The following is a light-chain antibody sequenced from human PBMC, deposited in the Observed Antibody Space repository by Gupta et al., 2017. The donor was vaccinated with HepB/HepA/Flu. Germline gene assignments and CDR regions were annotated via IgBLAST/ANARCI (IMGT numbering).Light chain of an antibody. Sequence: DIQMTQSPSSLSAPVGDRVTITCRASQSISSYLNWYQQKPGKAPKLLIYAASSLQSGVPSRFSGSGSGTDFTLTISSLRPEDFATYYCQQSYSTPLTFGPGTKVDIK. J-gene: IGKJ3*01. CDR1: QSISSY. V-gene: IGKV1-39*01. CDR2: AAS. CDR3: QQSYSTPLT.